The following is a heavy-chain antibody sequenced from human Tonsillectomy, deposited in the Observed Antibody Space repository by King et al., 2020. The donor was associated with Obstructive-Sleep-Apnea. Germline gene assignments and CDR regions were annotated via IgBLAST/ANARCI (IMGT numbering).Heavy chain of an antibody. J-gene: IGHJ4*02. CDR2: INPNNGNT. V-gene: IGHV1-18*01. CDR3: ATFSSAWYFDY. Sequence: QLVQSGAEVKKPGASVKVSCKTSGYTFGTYVITWVRQAPGQGLECMGWINPNNGNTDYAQKLQGRVTMTTDASTTTAYMELRSLRSDDTAVYYCATFSSAWYFDYWGQGTLVTVSS. D-gene: IGHD6-19*01. CDR1: GYTFGTYV.